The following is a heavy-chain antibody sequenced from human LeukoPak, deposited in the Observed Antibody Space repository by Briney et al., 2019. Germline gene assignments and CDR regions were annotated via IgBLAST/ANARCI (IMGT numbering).Heavy chain of an antibody. Sequence: KTGGSLRLSCAASEFTFTDYYMSWIRQAPGKGLEWLSYISISGTTIYYADSVKGRFTISRDNAKNTLYLQMNSLRDDNTAVYYCARVFLERLTSGYFDNWGQGTLVTVSP. V-gene: IGHV3-11*04. CDR1: EFTFTDYY. CDR2: ISISGTTI. CDR3: ARVFLERLTSGYFDN. D-gene: IGHD3-3*01. J-gene: IGHJ4*02.